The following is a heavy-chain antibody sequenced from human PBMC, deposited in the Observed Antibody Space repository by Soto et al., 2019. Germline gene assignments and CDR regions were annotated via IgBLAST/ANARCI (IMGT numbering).Heavy chain of an antibody. D-gene: IGHD2-15*01. Sequence: QVQLQQWGAGLLKPSETLSLTCAVYGGSFSGYYWSWIRQPPGKGLEWIGEINHSGSTNYNPSLKSRVTISVDTSKNQLSLKLSSVTAADTAVYYCARGFRSNCSGGSCYTRPGYYGMDVWGQGTTVTVSS. CDR3: ARGFRSNCSGGSCYTRPGYYGMDV. CDR1: GGSFSGYY. CDR2: INHSGST. V-gene: IGHV4-34*01. J-gene: IGHJ6*02.